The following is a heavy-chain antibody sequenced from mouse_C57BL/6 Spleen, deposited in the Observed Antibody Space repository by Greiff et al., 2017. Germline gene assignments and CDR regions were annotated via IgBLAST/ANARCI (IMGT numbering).Heavy chain of an antibody. CDR1: GYTFTSYW. V-gene: IGHV1-74*01. J-gene: IGHJ4*01. CDR3: AMRRDSYGYDVDYAMDY. Sequence: QVQLQQPGAELVKPGASVKVSCKASGYTFTSYWMHWVKQRPGQGLEWIGRIHPSDSDTNYNQKFKGKATLTVDKSSSTAYMPLSSLTSEDSAVYYCAMRRDSYGYDVDYAMDYWGQGTSVTGSS. D-gene: IGHD2-2*01. CDR2: IHPSDSDT.